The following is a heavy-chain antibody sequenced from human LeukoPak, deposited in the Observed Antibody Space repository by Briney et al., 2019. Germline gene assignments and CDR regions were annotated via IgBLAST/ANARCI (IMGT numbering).Heavy chain of an antibody. V-gene: IGHV3-21*01. D-gene: IGHD4-17*01. Sequence: GGSLRLSCGASGHTHTLYRMICAPQAPGKGLEWVSSISSTSGYRFYADSVQGRFTISRAKAKSSLYLQMKGVRDEERAVMYGARENVDYADAFDIWGQGTMVTVSS. CDR1: GHTHTLYR. CDR2: ISSTSGYR. CDR3: ARENVDYADAFDI. J-gene: IGHJ3*02.